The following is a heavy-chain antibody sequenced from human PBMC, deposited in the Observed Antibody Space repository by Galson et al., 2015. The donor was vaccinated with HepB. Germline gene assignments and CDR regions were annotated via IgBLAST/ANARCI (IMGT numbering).Heavy chain of an antibody. CDR3: AKDALYCSSTSCYNGYDILTGYYLDYYYGMDV. CDR2: MNPNSGNT. CDR1: GYTFTSYD. J-gene: IGHJ6*02. V-gene: IGHV1-8*01. D-gene: IGHD2-2*02. Sequence: SVKVSCKASGYTFTSYDINWVRQATGQGLEWMGWMNPNSGNTGYAQKFQGRVTMTRNTSISTAYMELSSLGAEDTAVYYCAKDALYCSSTSCYNGYDILTGYYLDYYYGMDVWGQGTTVTVSS.